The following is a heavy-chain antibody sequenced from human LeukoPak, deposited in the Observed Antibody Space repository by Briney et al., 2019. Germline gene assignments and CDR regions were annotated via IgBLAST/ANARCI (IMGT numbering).Heavy chain of an antibody. D-gene: IGHD5-24*01. V-gene: IGHV3-21*01. CDR2: ISSSSSYI. CDR1: GFTFSSYS. J-gene: IGHJ6*02. Sequence: GGSLRLSCAASGFTFSSYSMNWVRQAPGKGLEWVSSISSSSSYIYYADSVKGRFTISRDNAKNSLYLQMNSLRAEDTAVYYCARVWPGDGYNPDYYGMDVWGQGTTVTVSS. CDR3: ARVWPGDGYNPDYYGMDV.